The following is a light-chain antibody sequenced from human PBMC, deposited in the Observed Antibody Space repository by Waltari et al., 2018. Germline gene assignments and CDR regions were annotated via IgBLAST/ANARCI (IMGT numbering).Light chain of an antibody. CDR2: DSS. V-gene: IGKV3-11*01. CDR1: QNIYTY. J-gene: IGKJ4*01. CDR3: QQRSSWTPTT. Sequence: EVVLTQSPATLSLSPGERATLSCRASQNIYTYLAWYQQKPGQAPRLLIYDSSTRATGVPARFSGRGSGTDFSLPISSLVPEDFAVDYCQQRSSWTPTTFGGGTKVEIK.